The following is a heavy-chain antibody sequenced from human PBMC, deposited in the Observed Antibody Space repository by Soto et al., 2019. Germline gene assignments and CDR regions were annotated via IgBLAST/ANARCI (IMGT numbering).Heavy chain of an antibody. Sequence: SETLSLPCSVSGCSITSANWWTWVRQPPGGGLEWIGEISHSGITNYKASLKSRVTMSVDKTKNDVSLKLTSVTAADTAVYYCARVLRGWFDPWGQGTPVTVSS. J-gene: IGHJ5*02. V-gene: IGHV4-4*02. CDR2: ISHSGIT. CDR1: GCSITSANW. CDR3: ARVLRGWFDP.